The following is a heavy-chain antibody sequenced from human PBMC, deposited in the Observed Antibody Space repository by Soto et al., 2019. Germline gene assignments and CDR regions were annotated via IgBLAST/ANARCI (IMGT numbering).Heavy chain of an antibody. CDR3: ARRYCSGGSCYSGWFDP. J-gene: IGHJ5*02. V-gene: IGHV1-46*03. CDR1: GYTFTSYY. D-gene: IGHD2-15*01. Sequence: ASVKVSCKASGYTFTSYYMHWVRQAPGQGLEWMGIINPSGGSTSYAQKFQGRVTMTRDTSTSTVYMELSSLRSEDTAVYYCARRYCSGGSCYSGWFDPWGQGTLVTVSS. CDR2: INPSGGST.